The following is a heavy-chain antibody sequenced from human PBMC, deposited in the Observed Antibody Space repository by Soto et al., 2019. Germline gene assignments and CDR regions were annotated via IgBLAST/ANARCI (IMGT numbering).Heavy chain of an antibody. D-gene: IGHD3-3*01. CDR3: ARAYYDFWSGYLETSDDFDF. CDR2: IYYSGST. CDR1: GGSISSGGYY. V-gene: IGHV4-61*08. Sequence: SETLSLTCTVSGGSISSGGYYWSWIRQHPGKGLEWIGYIYYSGSTYYNPSLKSRVTISVDTSKNQFSLKLSSVTAADTAVYYCARAYYDFWSGYLETSDDFDFWCKGIMVTV. J-gene: IGHJ3*01.